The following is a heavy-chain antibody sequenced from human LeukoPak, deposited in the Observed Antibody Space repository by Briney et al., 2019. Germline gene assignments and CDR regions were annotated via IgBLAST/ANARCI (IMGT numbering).Heavy chain of an antibody. J-gene: IGHJ4*02. Sequence: GGSLRLSCAASGFSFSSYAMSWVRQAPGKGLEWVSAISGSGGSTYYADSVKGRFTISRDNSKNTLYLQMNSLRAEDTAVYYCAKLLRYFDWLFYDWGQGTLVAVSS. D-gene: IGHD3-9*01. V-gene: IGHV3-23*01. CDR1: GFSFSSYA. CDR2: ISGSGGST. CDR3: AKLLRYFDWLFYD.